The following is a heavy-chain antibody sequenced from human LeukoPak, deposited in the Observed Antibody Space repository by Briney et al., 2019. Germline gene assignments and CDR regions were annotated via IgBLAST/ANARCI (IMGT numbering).Heavy chain of an antibody. V-gene: IGHV3-30-3*01. Sequence: PGGSLRLSCAAFGFTFSSYAMHWVRQAPGKGLEWVAVISYDGSNKYYADSVKGRFTISRDNSKSTLYLQMNSLRAEDTAVYYCARNHAPDTAMPVGDAFDIWGQGTMVTVSS. CDR1: GFTFSSYA. J-gene: IGHJ3*02. D-gene: IGHD5-18*01. CDR2: ISYDGSNK. CDR3: ARNHAPDTAMPVGDAFDI.